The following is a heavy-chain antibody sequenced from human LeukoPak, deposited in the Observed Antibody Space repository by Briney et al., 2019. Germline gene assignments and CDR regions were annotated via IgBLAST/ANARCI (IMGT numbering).Heavy chain of an antibody. V-gene: IGHV3-7*01. CDR3: ARDGTAAGLYFDL. CDR1: GFTFSDYW. CDR2: IRQDGGEK. Sequence: GGSLRLSCAVSGFTFSDYWMNWVRQAPGKGLEWVASIRQDGGEKSYVDSVKGRLTISRDNTKHSLYLQMSSLRAEDTGVYYCARDGTAAGLYFDLWGQGTLVTVSS. D-gene: IGHD6-13*01. J-gene: IGHJ4*02.